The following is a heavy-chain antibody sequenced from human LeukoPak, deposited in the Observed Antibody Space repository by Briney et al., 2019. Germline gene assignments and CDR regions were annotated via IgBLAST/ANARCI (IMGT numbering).Heavy chain of an antibody. CDR1: GGSISSYY. J-gene: IGHJ2*01. Sequence: SETLSLTCTVSGGSISSYYWSWIRQPPGKGLEGIGYIYYSGSTNYNPSLTSRVTISVDTSKNQFSLKLSSVTAADTAVYYCARDVSSSWYGAWYFDLWGRGTLVTVSS. CDR2: IYYSGST. CDR3: ARDVSSSWYGAWYFDL. V-gene: IGHV4-59*01. D-gene: IGHD6-13*01.